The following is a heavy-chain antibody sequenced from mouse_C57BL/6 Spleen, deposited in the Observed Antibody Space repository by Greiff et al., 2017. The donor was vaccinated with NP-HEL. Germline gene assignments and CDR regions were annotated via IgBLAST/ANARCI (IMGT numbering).Heavy chain of an antibody. CDR1: GYTFTSYT. D-gene: IGHD2-10*01. J-gene: IGHJ1*03. V-gene: IGHV1-4*01. Sequence: QVQLQQSGAELARPGASVKMSCKASGYTFTSYTMHWVKQRPGQGLEWIGYINPSSGYTKYNQKFKDKATLTADKSSSTAYMQLSSRTSEDSAVYYCARGAYLEYFDVWGTGTTVTVSS. CDR3: ARGAYLEYFDV. CDR2: INPSSGYT.